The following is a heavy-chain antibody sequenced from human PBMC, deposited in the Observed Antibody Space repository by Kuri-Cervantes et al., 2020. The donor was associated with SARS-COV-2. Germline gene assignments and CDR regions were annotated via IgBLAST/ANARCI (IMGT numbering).Heavy chain of an antibody. CDR2: IDPSDSYT. D-gene: IGHD3-10*01. V-gene: IGHV5-10-1*01. Sequence: KVSCKGSGYSFTSYWISWVRQMPGKGLEWMGRIDPSDSYTNYSPSFQGHVTISADKSISTAYPQWSSLKASDTAMYYCARLAKMVRGVIGLDYWGQGTLVTVSS. CDR3: ARLAKMVRGVIGLDY. CDR1: GYSFTSYW. J-gene: IGHJ4*02.